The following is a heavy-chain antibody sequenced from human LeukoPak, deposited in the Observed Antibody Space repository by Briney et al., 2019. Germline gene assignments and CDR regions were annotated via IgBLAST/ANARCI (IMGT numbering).Heavy chain of an antibody. CDR3: ARTILVGASDY. D-gene: IGHD1-26*01. J-gene: IGHJ4*02. Sequence: PSETLSLTCAVYGGSFSGYYWSWLRQPPGKGLEWIGEINHSGSTNYNPSLKSRVTISVDTSKNQFSLKLSSVTAADTAVYDCARTILVGASDYWGQGTLVTVSS. CDR1: GGSFSGYY. V-gene: IGHV4-34*01. CDR2: INHSGST.